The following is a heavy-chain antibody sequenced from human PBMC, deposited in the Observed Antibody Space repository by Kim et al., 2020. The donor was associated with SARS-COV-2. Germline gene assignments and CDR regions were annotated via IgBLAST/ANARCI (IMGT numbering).Heavy chain of an antibody. J-gene: IGHJ6*02. V-gene: IGHV1-24*01. D-gene: IGHD3-9*01. CDR3: ATGPGGDILTGYYPRNYYYYGMDG. Sequence: ASVKVSCKVSGYTLTELSMHWVRQAPGKGLEWMGGFDPEDGETIYAQKFQSRVTMTEDTSTDTAYMELSSLRSEDTAVYYCATGPGGDILTGYYPRNYYYYGMDGWGQGTTVTVSS. CDR1: GYTLTELS. CDR2: FDPEDGET.